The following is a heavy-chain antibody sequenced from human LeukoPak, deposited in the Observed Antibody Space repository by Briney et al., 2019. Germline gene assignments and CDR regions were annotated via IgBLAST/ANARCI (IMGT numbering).Heavy chain of an antibody. CDR3: ARGPYAYTSSATLGSYNWFDP. V-gene: IGHV5-51*01. CDR2: IYPGDSHT. CDR1: GYSFPNYW. D-gene: IGHD2-2*02. J-gene: IGHJ5*02. Sequence: ESLKISCKGSGYSFPNYWIGWVRQMPGKGLEWMGIIYPGDSHTRYSPSFQDQVTISVDKSISTAYLQWSSLKASDTAMYYCARGPYAYTSSATLGSYNWFDPWGQGSLVTVSS.